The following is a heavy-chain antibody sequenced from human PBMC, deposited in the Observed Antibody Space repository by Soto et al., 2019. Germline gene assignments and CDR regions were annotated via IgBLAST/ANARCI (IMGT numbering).Heavy chain of an antibody. V-gene: IGHV1-2*02. J-gene: IGHJ6*02. CDR1: GYTFTGYY. CDR3: ARDMPAYDHYGMDV. D-gene: IGHD3-3*01. Sequence: ASVKVSCKASGYTFTGYYMHWVRQAPGQGLEWMGWINPNSGGTNYAQKFQGRVTTTRDTSISTAYMELSRLRSDDTAVYYCARDMPAYDHYGMDVWGQGTTVTVSS. CDR2: INPNSGGT.